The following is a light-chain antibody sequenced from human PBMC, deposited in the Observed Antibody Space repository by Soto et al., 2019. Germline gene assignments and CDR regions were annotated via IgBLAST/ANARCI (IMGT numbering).Light chain of an antibody. V-gene: IGLV3-9*01. CDR1: NIGSKN. Sequence: SYELTQPLSVSVALGQTAKITCGGDNIGSKNVHRYQQKPGQAPVLVIYRDINRPSGIPERFSGSNSGNTATLAISRAQGGDEADFYCQVWDSNSASVIFGGGTKVTVL. J-gene: IGLJ2*01. CDR2: RDI. CDR3: QVWDSNSASVI.